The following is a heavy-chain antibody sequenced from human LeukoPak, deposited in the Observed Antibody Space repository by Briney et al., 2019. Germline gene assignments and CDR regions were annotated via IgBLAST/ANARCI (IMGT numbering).Heavy chain of an antibody. D-gene: IGHD6-19*01. V-gene: IGHV3-30*18. CDR1: GFTFSVYG. CDR3: AKELRSGWLYYFDY. CDR2: VSYDGDKI. Sequence: GGSLRLSCAASGFTFSVYGMHWVRQAPGKGLEWGAVVSYDGDKIYYADSVKGRFTISRDNSRNTLYLQMNSLRTEDTATYYCAKELRSGWLYYFDYWGQGTLVTVSS. J-gene: IGHJ4*02.